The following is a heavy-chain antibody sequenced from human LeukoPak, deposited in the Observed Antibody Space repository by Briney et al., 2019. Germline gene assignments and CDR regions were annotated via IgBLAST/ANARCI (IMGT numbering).Heavy chain of an antibody. CDR1: GFTFSSYA. J-gene: IGHJ4*02. D-gene: IGHD3-22*01. CDR2: ISYDGSNK. Sequence: GGSLRLSCAASGFTFSSYAMHWVRQAPGKGLEWVAVISYDGSNKYYADSVKGRFTISRDNSKNTLYLQMNSLRAEDTAVYYCARGMGSGYYHYYFDYWGQGTLVTVSS. V-gene: IGHV3-30*04. CDR3: ARGMGSGYYHYYFDY.